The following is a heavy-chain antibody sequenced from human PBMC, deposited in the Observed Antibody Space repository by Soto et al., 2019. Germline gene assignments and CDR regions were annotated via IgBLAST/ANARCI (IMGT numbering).Heavy chain of an antibody. CDR2: IYPGDSDT. Sequence: GESLKISCKGSGYSFTSYWIGWVCQMPGKGLVWMGIIYPGDSDTRYSPSFQGQVTISADKSISTAYLQWSSLEASDTAMYYCARKTRYSYGYKDHFDYWGQGTLVTVSS. J-gene: IGHJ4*02. CDR1: GYSFTSYW. D-gene: IGHD5-18*01. V-gene: IGHV5-51*01. CDR3: ARKTRYSYGYKDHFDY.